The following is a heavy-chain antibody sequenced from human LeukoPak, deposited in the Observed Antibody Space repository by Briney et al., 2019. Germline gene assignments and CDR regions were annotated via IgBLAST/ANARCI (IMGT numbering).Heavy chain of an antibody. V-gene: IGHV4-61*01. CDR2: IYYTGTT. Sequence: SETLSLTCTVSAGSVSNGNYYWSWLRQPPGKALEWIGYIYYTGTTYYIPSLEGRVTISVDTSKNQFSVKLNSVTAADTAVYFCARDHFGSLDSWGQGILVTVSS. CDR1: AGSVSNGNYY. D-gene: IGHD3-10*01. J-gene: IGHJ4*02. CDR3: ARDHFGSLDS.